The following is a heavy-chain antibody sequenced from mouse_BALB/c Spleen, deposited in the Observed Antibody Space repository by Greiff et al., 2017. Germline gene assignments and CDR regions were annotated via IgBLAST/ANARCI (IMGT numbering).Heavy chain of an antibody. D-gene: IGHD4-1*01. V-gene: IGHV3-6*02. CDR3: AREGGLTGPFAY. CDR1: GYSITSGYY. J-gene: IGHJ3*01. CDR2: ISYDGSN. Sequence: EVQLQESGPGLVKPSQSLSLTCSVTGYSITSGYYWNWIRQFPGNKLEWMGYISYDGSNNYNPSLKNRISITRDTSKNQFFLKLNSVTTEDTATYYCAREGGLTGPFAYWGQGTLVTVSA.